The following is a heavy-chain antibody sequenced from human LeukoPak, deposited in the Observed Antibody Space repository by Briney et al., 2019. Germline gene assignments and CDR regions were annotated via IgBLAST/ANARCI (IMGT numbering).Heavy chain of an antibody. CDR2: MNPNSGNT. V-gene: IGHV1-8*01. CDR3: ARYHRTYYDFWSGYHRSYGMDV. Sequence: ASVKVSCKASGYTFTSYDINWVRQATGQGLEWMGWMNPNSGNTGYAQKFQGRDTMTRNTSISTACMELSSLRSEDTAVYYCARYHRTYYDFWSGYHRSYGMDVWGQGTTVTVSS. J-gene: IGHJ6*02. D-gene: IGHD3-3*01. CDR1: GYTFTSYD.